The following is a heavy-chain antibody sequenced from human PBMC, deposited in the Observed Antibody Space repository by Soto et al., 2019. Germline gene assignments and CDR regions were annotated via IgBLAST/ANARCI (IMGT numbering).Heavy chain of an antibody. Sequence: QVHLVESGGGVGQTGGSLRRSCAASEFSFSSYAMHWIRQAPGKGLEWVAVISFDGNIIHYADSVKGRFIISRDNSKNTLYLQMHSLRGEDTAVYYCARTFDTITYYFDYWGQGTLVTVSS. CDR2: ISFDGNII. J-gene: IGHJ4*02. D-gene: IGHD3-9*01. CDR3: ARTFDTITYYFDY. CDR1: EFSFSSYA. V-gene: IGHV3-30-3*01.